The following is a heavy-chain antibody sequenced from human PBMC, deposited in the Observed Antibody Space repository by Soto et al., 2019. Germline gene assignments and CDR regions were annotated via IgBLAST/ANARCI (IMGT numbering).Heavy chain of an antibody. J-gene: IGHJ6*02. D-gene: IGHD6-19*01. CDR1: GGTFSSYA. CDR2: IIPIFGTA. CDR3: ARETIAVAGTWDYCMAV. Sequence: QVQLVQSGAEVKKPGSSVKVSCKAAGGTFSSYAISWVRQAPGQGLEWMGGIIPIFGTANYAQKFQGRVTITPNESTNTAYRELSSLRSEGTAVYYCARETIAVAGTWDYCMAVWGQGTTVTVSS. V-gene: IGHV1-69*01.